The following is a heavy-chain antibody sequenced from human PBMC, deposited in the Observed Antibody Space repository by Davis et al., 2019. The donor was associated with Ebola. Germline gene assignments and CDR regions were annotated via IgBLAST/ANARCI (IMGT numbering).Heavy chain of an antibody. V-gene: IGHV3-30-3*01. Sequence: PGGSLRLSCAASGFSFRNYAMHWVRQAPGKGLDWVAVISHDGSTKFYADSVKGRFTISRDNSKNTLFLQMDSLSAEDTAVYYCARAVFHEVLDYWGQGTPVTVSS. CDR3: ARAVFHEVLDY. D-gene: IGHD3-3*01. CDR2: ISHDGSTK. J-gene: IGHJ4*02. CDR1: GFSFRNYA.